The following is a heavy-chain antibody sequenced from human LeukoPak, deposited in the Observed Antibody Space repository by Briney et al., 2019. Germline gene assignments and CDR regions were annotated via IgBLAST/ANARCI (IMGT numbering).Heavy chain of an antibody. V-gene: IGHV3-74*01. CDR3: ARDPTDYGFTYYYGMDV. D-gene: IGHD4-17*01. CDR2: INSDGSST. CDR1: GFTFSSYW. Sequence: GGSLRLSCAASGFTFSSYWMHWVRQAPGKGLVWVSRINSDGSSTGYADSVKGRFTISRDNAKNTLYLQMNSLRAEDTAVYYCARDPTDYGFTYYYGMDVWGQGTTVTVSS. J-gene: IGHJ6*02.